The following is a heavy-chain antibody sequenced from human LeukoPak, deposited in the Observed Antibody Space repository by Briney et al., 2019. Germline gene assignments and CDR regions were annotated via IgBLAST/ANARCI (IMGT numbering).Heavy chain of an antibody. CDR1: GGSISSGGYY. V-gene: IGHV4-31*03. CDR3: ARGSYSSGWYFDY. CDR2: IYYSGST. Sequence: SQTLSLTCTVSGGSISSGGYYWSWIRQHPGKGLEWIGYIYYSGSTYYNPSLKSRVTISVDTSKNQFSLKLSSVTAADTAVYYCARGSYSSGWYFDYWGQGTLVTVSS. D-gene: IGHD6-19*01. J-gene: IGHJ4*02.